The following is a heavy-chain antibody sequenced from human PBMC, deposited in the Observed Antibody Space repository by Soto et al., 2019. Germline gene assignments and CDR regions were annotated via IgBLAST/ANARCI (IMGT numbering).Heavy chain of an antibody. CDR2: ISSSSGATT. CDR3: AQMDTMTTSAFDV. V-gene: IGHV3-23*01. CDR1: TFNFNVYS. D-gene: IGHD5-12*01. J-gene: IGHJ3*01. Sequence: VQLWQSGGDLVQPGGSLRLSCTASTFNFNVYSMTWVRQPPGKGLGWVAAISSSSGATTYYSESVKGRFTISRDNSKNTLFLQLNSLRGEDTAMYYCAQMDTMTTSAFDVWAPGAMVTVSS.